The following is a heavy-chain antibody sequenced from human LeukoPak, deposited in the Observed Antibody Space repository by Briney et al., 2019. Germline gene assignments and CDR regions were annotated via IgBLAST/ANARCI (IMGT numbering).Heavy chain of an antibody. CDR1: EYSLSDLS. CDR3: ARENNRGGSLAVAGMTGYFDY. V-gene: IGHV1-24*01. CDR2: FNPEDGET. D-gene: IGHD6-19*01. J-gene: IGHJ4*02. Sequence: ASVKVSCKVSEYSLSDLSLHWVRQAPGKGLEWMGGFNPEDGETIYAEEFQGRVTLTEDTSTDTAYMELSSLRSEDTAVYYCARENNRGGSLAVAGMTGYFDYWGQGTLVTVSS.